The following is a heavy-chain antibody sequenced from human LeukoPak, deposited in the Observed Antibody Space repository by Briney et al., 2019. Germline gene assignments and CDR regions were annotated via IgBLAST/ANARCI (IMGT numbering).Heavy chain of an antibody. CDR3: AITQPYYDGSGYWVQ. CDR2: ISTSGGSS. J-gene: IGHJ1*01. CDR1: GFTFSSYA. V-gene: IGHV3-23*01. Sequence: GGSLRLSYAASGFTFSSYAMSWVRQAPGKGLEWVSGISTSGGSSSYADSVKGRFTISRDNPRNTLHMQMNSLRAEDTALYYCAITQPYYDGSGYWVQWGQGTLVTVSS. D-gene: IGHD3-22*01.